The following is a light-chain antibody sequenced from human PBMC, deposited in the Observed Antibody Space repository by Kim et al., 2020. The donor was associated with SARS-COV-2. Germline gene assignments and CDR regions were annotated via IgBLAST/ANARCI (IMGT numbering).Light chain of an antibody. J-gene: IGLJ3*02. Sequence: GQSIPIACTGTSSDVGGYYYVTWYQQHPGKVPKVMIYDVNKRPSGVSNRFSGSKSGNTASLTISGLQADDEADYYCNSYTSSNTWVFGGGTQLTVL. V-gene: IGLV2-14*04. CDR1: SSDVGGYYY. CDR3: NSYTSSNTWV. CDR2: DVN.